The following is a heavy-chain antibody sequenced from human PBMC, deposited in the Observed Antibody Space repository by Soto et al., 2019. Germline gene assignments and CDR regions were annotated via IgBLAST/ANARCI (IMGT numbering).Heavy chain of an antibody. CDR2: ISAYNGNT. CDR3: ARAVGRPVRFLEWVPPPGYYYYYMDV. CDR1: GYTFTSYG. V-gene: IGHV1-18*01. D-gene: IGHD3-3*01. Sequence: ASVKVSCKASGYTFTSYGISWVRQAPGQGLEWMGWISAYNGNTNYAQKLQGRVTMTTDTSTSTAYMELRSLRSDDTAVYYCARAVGRPVRFLEWVPPPGYYYYYMDVWGKGTTVTVSS. J-gene: IGHJ6*03.